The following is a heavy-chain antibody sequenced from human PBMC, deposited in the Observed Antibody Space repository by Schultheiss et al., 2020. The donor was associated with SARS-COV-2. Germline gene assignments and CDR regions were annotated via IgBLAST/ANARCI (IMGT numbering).Heavy chain of an antibody. J-gene: IGHJ6*02. Sequence: LSLTCAVSGGSISSGGYSWSWIRQPPGKGLEWIGYIYHSGSTYYNPSLKSRVTISVDTSKNQFSLRLSSVTAADTAVYYCARDRLLWFRELLIDYYGMDVWGQGTTVTVSS. V-gene: IGHV4-30-2*01. CDR2: IYHSGST. CDR1: GGSISSGGYS. D-gene: IGHD3-10*01. CDR3: ARDRLLWFRELLIDYYGMDV.